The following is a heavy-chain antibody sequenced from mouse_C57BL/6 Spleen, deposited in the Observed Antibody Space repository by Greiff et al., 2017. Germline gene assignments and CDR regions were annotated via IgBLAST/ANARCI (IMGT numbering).Heavy chain of an antibody. J-gene: IGHJ4*01. CDR2: IDPETGGT. CDR1: GYTFTDYE. Sequence: VKLMESGAELVRPGASVTLSCKASGYTFTDYEMHWVKQTPVHGLEWIGAIDPETGGTAYNQKFKGKAILTADKSSSTAYMELRSLTSEDSAVYYCTRSTHDGVRAMDYWGQGTSVTVSS. V-gene: IGHV1-15*01. D-gene: IGHD2-3*01. CDR3: TRSTHDGVRAMDY.